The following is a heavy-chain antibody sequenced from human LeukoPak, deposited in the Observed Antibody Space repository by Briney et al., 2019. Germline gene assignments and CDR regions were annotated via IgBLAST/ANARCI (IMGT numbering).Heavy chain of an antibody. Sequence: GGSLRLSCAASGFTFSSYGMHWVRQAPGKGLEWAAFIRYDGSNKYYADSVKGRFTISRDNSKNTLYLQMGSLRAEDMAVYYCARSVLWFGELFYCMDVWGKGTTVTISS. CDR1: GFTFSSYG. CDR2: IRYDGSNK. CDR3: ARSVLWFGELFYCMDV. V-gene: IGHV3-30*02. D-gene: IGHD3-10*01. J-gene: IGHJ6*03.